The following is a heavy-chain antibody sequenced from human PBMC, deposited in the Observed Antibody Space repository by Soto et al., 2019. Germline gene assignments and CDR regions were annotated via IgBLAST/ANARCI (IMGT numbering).Heavy chain of an antibody. Sequence: SETLSLTCTVSGGSISSYYWSWIRQPPGKGLEWIGYIYYSASTNYNPSLKSRVTISVDTSKNQFSLNLSSVTAADTAVYYCAIHETPHGYYDYSGKATLLTLSS. V-gene: IGHV4-59*08. CDR1: GGSISSYY. CDR3: AIHETPHGYYDY. D-gene: IGHD4-17*01. CDR2: IYYSAST. J-gene: IGHJ4*02.